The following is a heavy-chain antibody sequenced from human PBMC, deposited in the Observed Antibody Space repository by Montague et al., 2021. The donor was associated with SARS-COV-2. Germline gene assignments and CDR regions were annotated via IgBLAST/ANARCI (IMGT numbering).Heavy chain of an antibody. J-gene: IGHJ6*02. Sequence: PALVQPTQTLTLTCTFSGFSLSTSGMCVSWIRQPPGKALEWLALIDWDDDKYYSTPLKTRLTISKDTSKNQVVLTMTNMDPVDTATYYCARIRVVRGVRWVYGMDVWGQGTTVTVSS. CDR3: ARIRVVRGVRWVYGMDV. D-gene: IGHD3-10*01. CDR2: IDWDDDK. V-gene: IGHV2-70*01. CDR1: GFSLSTSGMC.